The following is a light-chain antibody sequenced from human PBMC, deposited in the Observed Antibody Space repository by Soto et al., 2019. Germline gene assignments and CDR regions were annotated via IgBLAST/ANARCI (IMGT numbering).Light chain of an antibody. CDR3: SSYTTSNTRQIV. Sequence: QSALTQPASVSGSPGQSITISCTGTSSDVGGYNNVSWYQHHPGKAPKLIIYDVSNRPSGVSNRFSGSKSGNTASLTISGLQPEDEAEYYCSSYTTSNTRQIVFGTGTKLTVL. CDR2: DVS. CDR1: SSDVGGYNN. J-gene: IGLJ1*01. V-gene: IGLV2-14*03.